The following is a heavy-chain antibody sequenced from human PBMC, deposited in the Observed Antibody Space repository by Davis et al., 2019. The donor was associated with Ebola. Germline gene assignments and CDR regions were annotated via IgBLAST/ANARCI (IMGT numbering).Heavy chain of an antibody. D-gene: IGHD4-17*01. CDR2: ISSSSSYI. Sequence: PGGSLRLSCAASGFTFSSYSMNWVRQAPGKGLEWVSSISSSSSYIYYADSVKGRFTISRDNAKNTLYLQMNSLRAEDTAVYYCARDRKRATVTTLHAFDIWGQGTMVTVSS. CDR1: GFTFSSYS. V-gene: IGHV3-21*01. CDR3: ARDRKRATVTTLHAFDI. J-gene: IGHJ3*02.